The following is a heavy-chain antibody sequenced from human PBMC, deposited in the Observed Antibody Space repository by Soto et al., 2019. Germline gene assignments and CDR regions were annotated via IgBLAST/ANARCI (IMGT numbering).Heavy chain of an antibody. CDR1: GGTFSSYA. CDR3: ARGLIVVVPAAIGRDYYYYGMDV. D-gene: IGHD2-2*02. J-gene: IGHJ6*02. V-gene: IGHV1-69*13. CDR2: IIPIFGTA. Sequence: SVKVSCKASGGTFSSYAISWVRQAPGQGLEWMGGIIPIFGTANYAQKFQGRVTITADESTSTAYMELSNLRSEDTAVYYCARGLIVVVPAAIGRDYYYYGMDVWGQGTTVTVSS.